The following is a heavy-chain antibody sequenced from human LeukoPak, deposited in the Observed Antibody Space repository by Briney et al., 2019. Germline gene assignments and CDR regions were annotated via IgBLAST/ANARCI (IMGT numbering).Heavy chain of an antibody. CDR3: ARARGIAARQYFDY. Sequence: SETLSLTCAVYGGSFSGYYWSWIRQPPGKGLEWIGEINHSGSTNYNPSLKSRATISVDTSKNRLSLKLSSSTAADTAVYYCARARGIAARQYFDYWGQGTLVTVSS. D-gene: IGHD6-6*01. J-gene: IGHJ4*02. CDR1: GGSFSGYY. CDR2: INHSGST. V-gene: IGHV4-34*01.